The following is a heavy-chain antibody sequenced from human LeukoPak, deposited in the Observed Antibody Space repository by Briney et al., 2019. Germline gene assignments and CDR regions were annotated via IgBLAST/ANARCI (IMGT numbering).Heavy chain of an antibody. D-gene: IGHD2-15*01. CDR2: IKQDGSEK. V-gene: IGHV3-7*03. CDR1: GFTFSSYW. Sequence: GGSLRLSCVASGFTFSSYWMSWVRQAPGKGLEGVANIKQDGSEKYYVDSVKGRFTISRDNAKHYLYLQLHSLRAEDPAVYYCARDQRGVGAATLWFDPWGQGTLVTVSS. CDR3: ARDQRGVGAATLWFDP. J-gene: IGHJ5*02.